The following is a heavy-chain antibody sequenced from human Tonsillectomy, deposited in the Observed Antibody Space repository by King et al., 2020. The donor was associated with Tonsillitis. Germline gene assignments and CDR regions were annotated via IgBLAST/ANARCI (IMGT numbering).Heavy chain of an antibody. J-gene: IGHJ4*02. D-gene: IGHD3-16*02. V-gene: IGHV3-15*01. Sequence: VQLVESGGGLVKPGGSLRLSCAASGFTFSNAWMSWVRQAPGKGLEWVGRIKSKTDGGTTDYAAPVKGRFTISRDDSKNTLYLQMNSLKTEDTAVYYCTTDYDYVWGSYQAYYFDYWGQGTLVTVSP. CDR2: IKSKTDGGTT. CDR1: GFTFSNAW. CDR3: TTDYDYVWGSYQAYYFDY.